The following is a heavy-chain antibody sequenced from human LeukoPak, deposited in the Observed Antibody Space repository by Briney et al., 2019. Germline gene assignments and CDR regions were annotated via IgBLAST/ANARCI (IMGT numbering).Heavy chain of an antibody. D-gene: IGHD1-26*01. Sequence: GGSLRLSCAASGYTFSNYNMNWVRQAPGKGLEWISYISSSGRTTNYADSVKGRFTISRDNAKNSLYLQMNSLKDGDTAVYYCATSGTYRFDYWGQGTLVTVSS. CDR1: GYTFSNYN. CDR2: ISSSGRTT. CDR3: ATSGTYRFDY. J-gene: IGHJ4*02. V-gene: IGHV3-48*02.